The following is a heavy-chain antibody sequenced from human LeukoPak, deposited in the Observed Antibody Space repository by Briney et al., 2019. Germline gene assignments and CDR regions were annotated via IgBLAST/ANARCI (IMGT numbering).Heavy chain of an antibody. D-gene: IGHD3-10*01. J-gene: IGHJ4*02. CDR2: IYHSGST. CDR1: GGSISSGGYY. CDR3: ARDQFGELLF. V-gene: IGHV4-30-2*01. Sequence: PSETLSLTCTVSGGSISSGGYYWSWIRQPPGKGLEWIGYIYHSGSTYYNPSLKSRVTISVDRSKNQFSLKLSSVTAADTAVYYCARDQFGELLFWGQGTLVTVSS.